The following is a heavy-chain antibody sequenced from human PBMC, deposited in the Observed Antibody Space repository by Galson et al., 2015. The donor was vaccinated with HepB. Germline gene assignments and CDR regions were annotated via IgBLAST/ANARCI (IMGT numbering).Heavy chain of an antibody. J-gene: IGHJ3*02. CDR2: IYYSGST. CDR1: GGSISSYY. V-gene: IGHV4-59*01. CDR3: ARDLGGEQLWFSAFDI. D-gene: IGHD5-18*01. Sequence: SETLSLTCTVSGGSISSYYWSWIRQPPGKGLEWIGYIYYSGSTNYNPSLKSRVTISVDTSKNQFSLKLSSVTAADTAVYYCARDLGGEQLWFSAFDIWGQGTMVTVSS.